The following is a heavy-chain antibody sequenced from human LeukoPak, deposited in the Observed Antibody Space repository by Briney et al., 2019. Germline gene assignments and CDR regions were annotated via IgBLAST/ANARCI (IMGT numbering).Heavy chain of an antibody. CDR3: ARDRRFGELLYQRSGLYYFDY. V-gene: IGHV4-39*07. Sequence: SETLSLTCTVSGGSISSGSYYWSWIRQPAGKGLEWIGSIYYSGSTYYNPSLKSRVTISVDTSKNQFSLKLSSVTAADTAVYYCARDRRFGELLYQRSGLYYFDYWGQGTLVTVSS. CDR1: GGSISSGSYY. CDR2: IYYSGST. J-gene: IGHJ4*02. D-gene: IGHD3-10*01.